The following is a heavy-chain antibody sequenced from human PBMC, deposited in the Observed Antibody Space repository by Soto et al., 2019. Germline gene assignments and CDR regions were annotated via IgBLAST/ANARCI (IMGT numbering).Heavy chain of an antibody. CDR1: GFIFDEYA. CDR3: ARGMSRNSGSPYFFDF. V-gene: IGHV3-9*01. CDR2: ITWKTDTV. Sequence: EVQLVESGGDLIQPGRSLRLSCATSGFIFDEYAMYWIRQTPGKGLEWVSGITWKTDTVYYADSVKGRFTISRDNAKNSLYLQMNGLRPEDTALYFCARGMSRNSGSPYFFDFWCQGTLVTVSS. J-gene: IGHJ4*02. D-gene: IGHD3-10*01.